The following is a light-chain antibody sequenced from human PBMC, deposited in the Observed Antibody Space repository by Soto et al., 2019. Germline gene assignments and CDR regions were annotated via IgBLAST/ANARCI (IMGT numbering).Light chain of an antibody. CDR3: SSYTSSSSLV. CDR2: DVS. V-gene: IGLV2-14*03. CDR1: STDVGGYNY. J-gene: IGLJ2*01. Sequence: QSVLTQPASVSGSPGQSITISCIGTSTDVGGYNYVSWYQHHPGKAPKLMIFDVSDRPSGVSDRFSGSKSGNTASLTISGLQAEDEADHYCSSYTSSSSLVFGGGTKLTVL.